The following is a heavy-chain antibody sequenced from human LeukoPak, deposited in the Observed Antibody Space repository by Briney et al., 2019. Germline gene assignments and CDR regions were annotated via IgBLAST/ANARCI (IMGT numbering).Heavy chain of an antibody. CDR2: NSSLGVST. V-gene: IGHV3-23*01. D-gene: IGHD2-2*01. CDR1: GLTFSSYT. CDR3: AKMPSTEIYYFYYMDV. J-gene: IGHJ6*03. Sequence: GGSLTLSCADSGLTFSSYTMNWVRQAPGKGLEWVSDNSSLGVSTYYANSVKGRFTISRDNSTNTLYLHMDRLGTDDTAVYYCAKMPSTEIYYFYYMDVWGKGTTVTVSS.